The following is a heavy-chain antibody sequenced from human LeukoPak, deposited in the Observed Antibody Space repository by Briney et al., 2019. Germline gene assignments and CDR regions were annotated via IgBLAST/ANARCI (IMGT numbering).Heavy chain of an antibody. D-gene: IGHD3-10*01. CDR2: IYYTGNT. V-gene: IGHV4-59*01. CDR3: ARGHYGSGSYYMDV. Sequence: PSETLSLTCTVAGGSISSYYWSWIRLPPGKGPEYIGHIYYTGNTNNNPSLNSRGTISVDTSKNQFSLKLSSVTAADTAVYYCARGHYGSGSYYMDVWGKGTTVTVSS. CDR1: GGSISSYY. J-gene: IGHJ6*04.